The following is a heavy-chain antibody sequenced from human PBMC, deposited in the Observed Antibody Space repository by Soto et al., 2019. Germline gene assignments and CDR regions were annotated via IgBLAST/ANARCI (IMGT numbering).Heavy chain of an antibody. CDR3: TREATDREVPGGMDA. Sequence: EVQLVESGGGLVQPGGSLRLSCEASGFTFSHYEMNWVRQAPGKGLEWVSYISGSDGTIYYADSVKGRFTISRDNAKHSLYLQMNSLRAEDTAVYYCTREATDREVPGGMDAWGQGTTVTVSS. D-gene: IGHD1-1*01. V-gene: IGHV3-48*03. CDR2: ISGSDGTI. CDR1: GFTFSHYE. J-gene: IGHJ6*02.